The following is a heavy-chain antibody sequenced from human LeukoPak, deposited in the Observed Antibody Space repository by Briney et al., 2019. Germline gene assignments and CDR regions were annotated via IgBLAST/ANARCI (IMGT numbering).Heavy chain of an antibody. CDR1: GFTFSSYN. CDR3: ARLEYDYVSGNYYKLFDY. J-gene: IGHJ4*02. Sequence: GGSLRLSCAASGFTFSSYNMNWVRQAPGKGLEWVSDISSSGSTIYFADSVKGRFTISRDNAKNSLYLQMNSLRDEDTAVYYCARLEYDYVSGNYYKLFDYFGQGSLVTVCS. D-gene: IGHD3-10*01. V-gene: IGHV3-48*02. CDR2: ISSSGSTI.